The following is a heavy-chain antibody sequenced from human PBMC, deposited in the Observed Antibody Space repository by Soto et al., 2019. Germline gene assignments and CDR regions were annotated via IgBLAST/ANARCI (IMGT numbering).Heavy chain of an antibody. Sequence: SETLSLTCTVSGGSISSSSYYWGWIRQPPGKGLEWIGSIYYSGSTYYNPSLKSRVTISVDTSKNQFSLKLSSVTAADTAVYYCARMYYYDSSGYYYQYYYYGMDVWGQGTTVTVSS. CDR2: IYYSGST. V-gene: IGHV4-39*01. D-gene: IGHD3-22*01. CDR3: ARMYYYDSSGYYYQYYYYGMDV. CDR1: GGSISSSSYY. J-gene: IGHJ6*02.